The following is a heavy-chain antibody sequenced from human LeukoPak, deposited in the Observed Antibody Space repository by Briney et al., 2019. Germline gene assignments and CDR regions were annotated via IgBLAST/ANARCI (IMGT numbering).Heavy chain of an antibody. CDR3: AREATVVTPDAFDI. CDR1: GGSISSGGYS. V-gene: IGHV4-30-4*07. J-gene: IGHJ3*02. Sequence: SETLSLTCAVSGGSISSGGYSWSWIRQPPGKGLEWIGYIYYSGSTYYNPSLKSRVTISVDTSKNQFSLKLSSVTAADTAVYYCAREATVVTPDAFDIWGQGTMVTVSS. CDR2: IYYSGST. D-gene: IGHD4-23*01.